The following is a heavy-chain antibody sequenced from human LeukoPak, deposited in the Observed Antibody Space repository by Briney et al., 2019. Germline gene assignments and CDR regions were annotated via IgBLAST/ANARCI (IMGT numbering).Heavy chain of an antibody. J-gene: IGHJ6*02. CDR1: GGSISGHY. D-gene: IGHD3-16*01. CDR3: ARFGVDYDMDV. V-gene: IGHV4-59*11. CDR2: IHYTGKP. Sequence: SETLSLTCSVSGGSISGHYWTWIRQPPGKGLEWIGQIHYTGKPDYNPSLKSRITISVDASKNQVSLQVSSVTAADSAIYYCARFGVDYDMDVWGHGTTVTVFS.